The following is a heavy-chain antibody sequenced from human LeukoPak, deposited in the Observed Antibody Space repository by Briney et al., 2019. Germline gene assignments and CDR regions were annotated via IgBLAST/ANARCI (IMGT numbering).Heavy chain of an antibody. Sequence: PGGSLRLSCAASGFTFSSYWMSWVRQAPGKGLERVANIKEDGSEKYYVDSVKGRFTISRDNAENSLYLQMNSLRAEDTAVYYCARNRYSSGWCRDGFHFDYWGQGTLVTVSS. CDR3: ARNRYSSGWCRDGFHFDY. CDR2: IKEDGSEK. D-gene: IGHD6-19*01. CDR1: GFTFSSYW. V-gene: IGHV3-7*01. J-gene: IGHJ4*02.